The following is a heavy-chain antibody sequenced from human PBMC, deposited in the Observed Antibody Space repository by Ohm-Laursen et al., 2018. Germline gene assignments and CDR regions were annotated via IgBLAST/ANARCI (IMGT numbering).Heavy chain of an antibody. J-gene: IGHJ4*02. CDR1: GFTFDDYA. V-gene: IGHV3-7*01. CDR2: ITHDGHET. D-gene: IGHD3-16*01. Sequence: SLRLSCAASGFTFDDYAMHWIRQAPGKGLEWVANITHDGHETFYADSVKGRFTISRDNAKNSLYLQMNSLRAEDTAVYYCVLGKWMDDWGQGTLVTVSS. CDR3: VLGKWMDD.